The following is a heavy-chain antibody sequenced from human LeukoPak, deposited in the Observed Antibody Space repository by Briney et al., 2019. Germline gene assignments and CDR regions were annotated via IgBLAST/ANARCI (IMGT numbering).Heavy chain of an antibody. V-gene: IGHV4-34*01. CDR2: INHSGST. D-gene: IGHD1-7*01. CDR3: ARENFERYY. J-gene: IGHJ4*02. Sequence: SETLSLTCAVYGVPFSGYYWSWIRQPPGMGLEWIGEINHSGSTNYNPSLKSRVTISADTSKNQFSLKLNSVTAADTAVYYCARENFERYYWGQGTLVTVSS. CDR1: GVPFSGYY.